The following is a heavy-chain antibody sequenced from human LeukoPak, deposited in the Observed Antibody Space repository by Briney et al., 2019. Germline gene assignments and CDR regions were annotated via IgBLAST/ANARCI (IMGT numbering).Heavy chain of an antibody. D-gene: IGHD7-27*01. CDR3: ARDLSTGDLSFAY. CDR2: HIPNSGGT. Sequence: SVDVFCKSSGHSYTDHFMLWVRQAPGQGLVWMVWHIPNSGGTKYAQNFQGRVNMTRDMSISTVYMEVSGVRSDDTAIYFCARDLSTGDLSFAYWGQGTLVTASS. CDR1: GHSYTDHF. J-gene: IGHJ4*02. V-gene: IGHV1-2*02.